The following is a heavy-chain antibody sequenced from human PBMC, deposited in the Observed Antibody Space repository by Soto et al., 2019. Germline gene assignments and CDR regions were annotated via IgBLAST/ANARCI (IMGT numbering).Heavy chain of an antibody. CDR3: ARDAGGSYYDFWSGYPHNWFDP. Sequence: QVQLVESGGGVVQPGRSLRLSCAASGFTFSSYGMHWVRQAPGKGLEWVAVIWYDGSNKYYADSVKGRFTISRDNSKNTLYLQMNSLRAEDTAVYYCARDAGGSYYDFWSGYPHNWFDPWGQGTLVTVSS. D-gene: IGHD3-3*01. J-gene: IGHJ5*02. CDR2: IWYDGSNK. CDR1: GFTFSSYG. V-gene: IGHV3-33*01.